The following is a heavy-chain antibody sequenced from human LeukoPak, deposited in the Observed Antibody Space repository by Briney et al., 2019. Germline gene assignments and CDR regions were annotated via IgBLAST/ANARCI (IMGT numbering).Heavy chain of an antibody. V-gene: IGHV3-21*01. J-gene: IGHJ6*03. CDR3: ARERAAVWCMLPSSCYYYYMDV. CDR1: GFTFSSYS. Sequence: GGSLRLSCAASGFTFSSYSMNWVRQAPGKGLEWVSSISSSSSYIYYADSVKGRFTISRDNAKNSLYLQMNSLRAEDTAVYYCARERAAVWCMLPSSCYYYYMDVWGKGTTVTVSS. D-gene: IGHD2-8*01. CDR2: ISSSSSYI.